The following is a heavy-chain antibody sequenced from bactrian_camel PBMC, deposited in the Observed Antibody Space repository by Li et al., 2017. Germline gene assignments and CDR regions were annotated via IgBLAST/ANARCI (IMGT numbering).Heavy chain of an antibody. J-gene: IGHJ6*01. CDR3: AAFPSAGGRCTDFGY. V-gene: IGHV3S1*01. CDR2: ISAGAPIS. Sequence: HVQLVESGGESVQAGGSLRLTCMTSGYRPDDYCLAWFRQAPGREREGVAGISAGAPISYYSDSVKGRFTISRDNAKNTLYLQMNSLKPEDTAMYYCAAFPSAGGRCTDFGYWGQGTQVTV. CDR1: GYRPDDYC.